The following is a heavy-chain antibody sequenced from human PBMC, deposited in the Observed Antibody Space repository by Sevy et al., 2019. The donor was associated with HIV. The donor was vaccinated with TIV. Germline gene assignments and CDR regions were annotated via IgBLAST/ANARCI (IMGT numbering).Heavy chain of an antibody. CDR3: ARAHSWMELDAFDI. V-gene: IGHV3-53*01. CDR1: GFTVSSNY. D-gene: IGHD6-13*01. Sequence: GGSLRLSCAASGFTVSSNYMSWVRQAPVKGLEWVSVIYSGGSTYYADSVKGRFTISRDNSKNTLYLQMNSLRAEDTAVYYCARAHSWMELDAFDIWGQGTMVTVSS. J-gene: IGHJ3*02. CDR2: IYSGGST.